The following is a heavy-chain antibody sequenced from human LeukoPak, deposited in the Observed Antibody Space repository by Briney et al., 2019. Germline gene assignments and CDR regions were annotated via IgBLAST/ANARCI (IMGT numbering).Heavy chain of an antibody. V-gene: IGHV1-18*01. CDR2: IGAYNGNT. J-gene: IGHJ4*02. CDR3: ARELGYGSGSYYSDY. CDR1: GYTFTSYG. Sequence: GASVKVSCKASGYTFTSYGISWVRQAPGQGLEWMGRIGAYNGNTNYAQKLQGRVTLTTDTSTSTAYMELRSLRSDDTAVYYCARELGYGSGSYYSDYWGQGTLVTVSS. D-gene: IGHD3-10*01.